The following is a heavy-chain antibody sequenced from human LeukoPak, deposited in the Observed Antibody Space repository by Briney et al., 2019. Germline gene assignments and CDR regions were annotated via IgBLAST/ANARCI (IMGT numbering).Heavy chain of an antibody. CDR2: IYYSGST. V-gene: IGHV4-59*08. CDR1: GGSISSYY. Sequence: SETLSLTCTVSGGSISSYYWSWIRQPPGKGLEWIGYIYYSGSTNYNPSLKSRVTISVDTSKNQFSLKLSSATAADTAVYYCARRTPALGIDAFDIWGQGTMVTVSS. D-gene: IGHD1-14*01. J-gene: IGHJ3*02. CDR3: ARRTPALGIDAFDI.